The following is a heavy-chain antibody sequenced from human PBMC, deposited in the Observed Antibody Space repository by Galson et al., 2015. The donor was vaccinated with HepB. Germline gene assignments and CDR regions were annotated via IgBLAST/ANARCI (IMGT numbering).Heavy chain of an antibody. Sequence: SLRLSCAASGFTFTRYAMTWVRQAPGKGLEWVSSITSSGGNTYYTDAVKGRFTISRDNSKNTLSLQLNSLRVEDTAVYYCAKDGIMVANNPYHLHYWGQGTLVTVSS. V-gene: IGHV3-23*01. J-gene: IGHJ4*02. D-gene: IGHD2-15*01. CDR1: GFTFTRYA. CDR3: AKDGIMVANNPYHLHY. CDR2: ITSSGGNT.